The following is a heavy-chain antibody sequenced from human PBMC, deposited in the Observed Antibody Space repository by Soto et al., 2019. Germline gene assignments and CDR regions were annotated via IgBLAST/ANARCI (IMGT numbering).Heavy chain of an antibody. J-gene: IGHJ4*02. CDR1: GYTFTSYD. D-gene: IGHD1-26*01. CDR3: ARERSGSSDY. V-gene: IGHV1-8*01. Sequence: QVQLVQSGAEVKKPGASVKVSCKASGYTFTSYDINWVRQAPGQGLEWMGGMNPNSRNTGYAQKFQGRVTMTRNTSIRTAYMALRSLRSEDTAVYYCARERSGSSDYWGQGTLVTVSS. CDR2: MNPNSRNT.